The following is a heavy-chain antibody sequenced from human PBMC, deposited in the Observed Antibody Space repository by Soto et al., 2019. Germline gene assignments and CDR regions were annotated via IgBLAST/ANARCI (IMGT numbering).Heavy chain of an antibody. CDR2: ISYDGSNK. CDR3: AKAYGDYVLDY. CDR1: GFTFSDYY. J-gene: IGHJ4*02. D-gene: IGHD4-17*01. V-gene: IGHV3-30*18. Sequence: PGGSLRLSCAASGFTFSDYYMSWIRQAPGKGLEWVADISYDGSNKYYADSVKGRFTISRDNSKNTLYLQMNSLRAEDTAVYYCAKAYGDYVLDYWGQGTLVTVSS.